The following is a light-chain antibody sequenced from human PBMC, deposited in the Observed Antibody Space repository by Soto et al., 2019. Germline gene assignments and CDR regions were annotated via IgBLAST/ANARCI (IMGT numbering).Light chain of an antibody. V-gene: IGKV1-5*01. CDR3: QHYGASPWT. CDR2: DAS. Sequence: DIQMTQSPSTLSASVGDRVTITCRASQSISSWLAWYQQKPGKAPKLLIYDASSLESGVPSRFSGSGSGTEFTLTISSLQPDDFAVYYCQHYGASPWTFGQGTKVDIK. CDR1: QSISSW. J-gene: IGKJ1*01.